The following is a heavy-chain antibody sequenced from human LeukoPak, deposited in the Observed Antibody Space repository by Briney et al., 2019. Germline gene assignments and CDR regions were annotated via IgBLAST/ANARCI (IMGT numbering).Heavy chain of an antibody. CDR3: VRVYQGDY. D-gene: IGHD2-2*01. CDR1: GFTSSNYW. V-gene: IGHV3-74*01. J-gene: IGHJ4*02. Sequence: GGSLRPSCAASGFTSSNYWMYWVRQAPGKGLVWVSRINSDGTSTTYADSVKGRFTISRDNAKNTLYLQMNSLRAEDTAVYYCVRVYQGDYWGQGTLVTVSS. CDR2: INSDGTST.